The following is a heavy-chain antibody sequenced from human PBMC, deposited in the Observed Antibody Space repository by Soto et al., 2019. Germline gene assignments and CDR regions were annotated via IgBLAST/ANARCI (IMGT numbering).Heavy chain of an antibody. CDR1: GYTFTSYY. Sequence: GASVKVSCKVSGYTFTSYYMHWVRQAPGQGLEWMGIINPSGGSTSYAQKFQGRVTMTRDTSTSTVYMELSSLRSEDTAVYYCARARFQSVAVSPEYFQHWGQGTLVTVSS. CDR3: ARARFQSVAVSPEYFQH. J-gene: IGHJ1*01. V-gene: IGHV1-46*01. D-gene: IGHD6-19*01. CDR2: INPSGGST.